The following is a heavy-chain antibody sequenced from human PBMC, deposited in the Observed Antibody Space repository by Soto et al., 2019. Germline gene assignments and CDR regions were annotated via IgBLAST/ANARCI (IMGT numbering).Heavy chain of an antibody. CDR2: IIPILGIA. CDR3: ARVSHHSIIYSGYDAGAFDI. V-gene: IGHV1-69*02. J-gene: IGHJ3*02. D-gene: IGHD5-12*01. CDR1: GGTFSSYT. Sequence: SVKVSCKASGGTFSSYTISWVRQAPGQGLEWMGRIIPILGIANYAQKFQGRVTITADKSTSTAYMELSSLRSEDTAVYYCARVSHHSIIYSGYDAGAFDIWGQGTMVTVSS.